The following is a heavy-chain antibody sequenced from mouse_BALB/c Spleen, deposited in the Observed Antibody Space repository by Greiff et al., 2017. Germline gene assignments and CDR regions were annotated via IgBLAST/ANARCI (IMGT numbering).Heavy chain of an antibody. Sequence: VVESGGGLVKPGGSLKLSCAASGFTFSSYAMSWVRQSPEKRLEWVAEISSGGSYTYYPDTVTGRFTISRDNAKNTLYLEMSSLRSEDTAMYYCARDRYDAGYAMDYWGQGTSVTVSS. CDR1: GFTFSSYA. CDR3: ARDRYDAGYAMDY. D-gene: IGHD2-14*01. CDR2: ISSGGSYT. J-gene: IGHJ4*01. V-gene: IGHV5-9-4*01.